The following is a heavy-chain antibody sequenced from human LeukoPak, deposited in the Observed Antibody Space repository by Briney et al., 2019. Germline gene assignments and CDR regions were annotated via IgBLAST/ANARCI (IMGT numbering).Heavy chain of an antibody. Sequence: SETLSLTCTVSGGSISSYYWSWIRQHAGKGLEWIGRIYTSGSTSYNPSLKSRVTMSVDTSKNQFSLKLSSVTAADTAVYYCARGRHYTGIYSDWGQGTLVTVSS. CDR1: GGSISSYY. V-gene: IGHV4-4*07. CDR2: IYTSGST. J-gene: IGHJ4*02. CDR3: ARGRHYTGIYSD. D-gene: IGHD1-26*01.